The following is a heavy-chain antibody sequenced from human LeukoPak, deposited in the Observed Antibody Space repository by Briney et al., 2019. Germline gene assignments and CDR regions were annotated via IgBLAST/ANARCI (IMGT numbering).Heavy chain of an antibody. CDR1: GYTFTSYD. CDR3: ARRRGSSGYYSDDY. V-gene: IGHV1-8*01. CDR2: MNPNSGNT. J-gene: IGHJ4*02. D-gene: IGHD3-22*01. Sequence: GASVKVSCKASGYTFTSYDINWVRRATGQGLEWMGWMNPNSGNTGYAQKLQGRVTMTTDTSTSTAYMELRSLRSDDTAVYYCARRRGSSGYYSDDYWGQGTLVIVSS.